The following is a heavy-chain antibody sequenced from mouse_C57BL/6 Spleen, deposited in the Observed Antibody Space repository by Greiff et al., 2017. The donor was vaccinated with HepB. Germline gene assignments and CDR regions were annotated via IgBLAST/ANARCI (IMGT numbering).Heavy chain of an antibody. J-gene: IGHJ2*01. CDR2: IYPRSGNT. CDR1: GYTFTSYG. CDR3: ARSRGGSSGGY. Sequence: VQLQQSGAELARPGASVKLSCKASGYTFTSYGISWVKQRTGQGLEWIGEIYPRSGNTYYNEKFKGKATLTADKSSSTAYMELRSLTSEDSAVYFCARSRGGSSGGYRGQGTTLTVSS. V-gene: IGHV1-81*01. D-gene: IGHD1-1*01.